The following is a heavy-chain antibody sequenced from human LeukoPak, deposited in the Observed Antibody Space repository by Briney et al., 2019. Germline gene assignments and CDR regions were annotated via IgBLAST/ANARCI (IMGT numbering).Heavy chain of an antibody. J-gene: IGHJ4*02. CDR2: ISGSGGST. CDR1: GFTFSSYA. Sequence: GGSPRLSCTASGFTFSSYAMSWVRQAPGKGLEWVSAISGSGGSTYYADSVKGRFTISRDNSKNTLYLQMNSLRAEDTAVYYCAKELAVAATLYYFDYWGQGTLVTVSS. V-gene: IGHV3-23*01. D-gene: IGHD6-19*01. CDR3: AKELAVAATLYYFDY.